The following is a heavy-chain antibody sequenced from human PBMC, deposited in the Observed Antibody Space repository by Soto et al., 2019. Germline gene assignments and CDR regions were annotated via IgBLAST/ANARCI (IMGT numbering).Heavy chain of an antibody. CDR3: AKDRGSGSTSWYNGWFDP. D-gene: IGHD2-2*02. CDR2: ISGGGGST. J-gene: IGHJ5*02. CDR1: GFTFSSYA. V-gene: IGHV3-23*01. Sequence: EVQLLESGGGLVQPGGSLRLSCVASGFTFSSYAMTWVRQAPGRGLEWVSAISGGGGSTYYADSVKGRFTISRDNXKXTXXLQMNSLRAEDTAVYYCAKDRGSGSTSWYNGWFDPWGQGTLVTVSS.